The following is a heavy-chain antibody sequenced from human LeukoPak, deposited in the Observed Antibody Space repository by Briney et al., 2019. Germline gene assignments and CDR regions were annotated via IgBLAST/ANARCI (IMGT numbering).Heavy chain of an antibody. J-gene: IGHJ4*02. Sequence: GGSLRLSCAASGFTFSSYGMHWVRQAPGKGLEWVAVISYDGSNKYYADSVKGRFTISRDNSKNTLHLQMNSLRAEDTAVYYCAKDLSGNFDYWGQGTLVTVSS. CDR2: ISYDGSNK. CDR3: AKDLSGNFDY. V-gene: IGHV3-30*18. CDR1: GFTFSSYG. D-gene: IGHD1-26*01.